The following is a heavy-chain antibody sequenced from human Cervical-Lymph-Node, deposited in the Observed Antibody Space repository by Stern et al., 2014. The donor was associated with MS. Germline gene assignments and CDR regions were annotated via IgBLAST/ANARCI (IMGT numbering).Heavy chain of an antibody. V-gene: IGHV3-21*06. CDR1: GFTFNAHA. J-gene: IGHJ6*02. CDR3: ARINSKILYGMDV. CDR2: ISTRSTNL. Sequence: EVQLVESGGCLVKPGGSLRLSCAASGFTFNAHAMNWVRQAPGKGLEWVSSISTRSTNLYYADSVRGRFTISRVNAQSSLYLQMNSLTIEETAVYYCARINSKILYGMDVWGPGTTVTVSS.